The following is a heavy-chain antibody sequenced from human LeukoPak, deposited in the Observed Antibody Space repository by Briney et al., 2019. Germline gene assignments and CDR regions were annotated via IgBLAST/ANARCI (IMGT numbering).Heavy chain of an antibody. CDR3: TGGSDKVLSGGYYYYMDV. V-gene: IGHV3-7*01. Sequence: GGSLRLSCTASGFTTHHWLNWVRQSPGKGLEGVANIDRDGRVQHYVDSVEGRFTISRDSAKNSLALQMHSLRAEDTAVYYCTGGSDKVLSGGYYYYMDVWGTGTTVTVSS. D-gene: IGHD2/OR15-2a*01. J-gene: IGHJ6*03. CDR1: GFTTHHW. CDR2: IDRDGRVQ.